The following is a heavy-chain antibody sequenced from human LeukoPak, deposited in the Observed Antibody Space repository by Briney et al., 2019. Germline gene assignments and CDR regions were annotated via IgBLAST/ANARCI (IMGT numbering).Heavy chain of an antibody. J-gene: IGHJ5*02. CDR2: IIPIFGTA. D-gene: IGHD6-13*01. CDR1: GGTFSSYA. Sequence: ASVKVSCKASGGTFSSYAVRWGRQAPGRWLEWMGGIIPIFGTANYAQKFQGRVTITADESTSTAYMELSSLRSEDTAVYYCATWGPIYSSPTFDPWGQGTLVTVSS. V-gene: IGHV1-69*13. CDR3: ATWGPIYSSPTFDP.